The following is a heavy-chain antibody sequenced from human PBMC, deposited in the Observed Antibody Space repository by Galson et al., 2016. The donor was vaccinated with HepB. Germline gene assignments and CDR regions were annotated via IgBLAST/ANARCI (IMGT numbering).Heavy chain of an antibody. CDR3: AKRALLTF. Sequence: SLRLSCAASGFTFSDNAMSWVRQAPGKGLQWVSTISASGGATYYTDSVKGRFTISRDNSKNTLSLQMRSPRAEDTAIYYCAKRALLTFWGQGTLVSVSS. J-gene: IGHJ4*02. V-gene: IGHV3-23*01. CDR1: GFTFSDNA. CDR2: ISASGGAT.